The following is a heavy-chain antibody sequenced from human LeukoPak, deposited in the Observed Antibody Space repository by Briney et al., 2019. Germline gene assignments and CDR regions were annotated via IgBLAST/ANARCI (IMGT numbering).Heavy chain of an antibody. D-gene: IGHD1-26*01. CDR2: IYYSGST. Sequence: PSETLSLTCTVSGGSISSSSYYRGWIRQPPGKGLEWIGSIYYSGSTYYNPSLKSRVTISVDTSKNQFSLKLSSVTAADTAVYYCARERDGGSYYLAFDIWGQGTMVTVSS. CDR1: GGSISSSSYY. V-gene: IGHV4-39*07. CDR3: ARERDGGSYYLAFDI. J-gene: IGHJ3*02.